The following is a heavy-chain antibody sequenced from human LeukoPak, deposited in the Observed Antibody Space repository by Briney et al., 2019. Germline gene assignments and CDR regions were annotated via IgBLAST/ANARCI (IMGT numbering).Heavy chain of an antibody. CDR2: INHSGST. Sequence: SETLSLTCAVYGGSFSGYYWSWIRQPPGKGLEWIGEINHSGSTNYNPSLKSRVTISVDTSKNQFSLKLSSVTAADTAVYYCARARSGWYGTYFDYWGQGTLVTVSS. CDR1: GGSFSGYY. CDR3: ARARSGWYGTYFDY. J-gene: IGHJ4*02. D-gene: IGHD6-19*01. V-gene: IGHV4-34*01.